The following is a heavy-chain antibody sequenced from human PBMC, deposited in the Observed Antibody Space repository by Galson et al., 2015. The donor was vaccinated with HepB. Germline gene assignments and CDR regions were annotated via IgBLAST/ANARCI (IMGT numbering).Heavy chain of an antibody. CDR2: ISGSGGST. D-gene: IGHD2-15*01. Sequence: SLRLSCAASGFTFSSYAMSWVRQAPGKGLEWVSAISGSGGSTYYADSVKGRFTISRDNSKNSLSLQINSLRAADTAVYYCARGYCSGGSCYSRYYYYYYMDDWGKGTTVTVSS. V-gene: IGHV3-23*01. CDR3: ARGYCSGGSCYSRYYYYYYMDD. J-gene: IGHJ6*03. CDR1: GFTFSSYA.